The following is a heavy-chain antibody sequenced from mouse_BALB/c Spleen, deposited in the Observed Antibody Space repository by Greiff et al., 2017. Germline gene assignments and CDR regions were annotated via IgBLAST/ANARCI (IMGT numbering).Heavy chain of an antibody. CDR1: GFTFRSYT. Sequence: EVQVVESGGGLVQPGGSLKLSCAASGFTFRSYTMSWVRQTPEKRLEWVAYISNGGCSTYYPDTVKGRFTISRDNAKNTLYLQMSSLKSEDTAMYYCARRGGNYVSYAMDYWGQGTSVTVSS. V-gene: IGHV5-12-2*01. CDR3: ARRGGNYVSYAMDY. CDR2: ISNGGCST. D-gene: IGHD2-1*01. J-gene: IGHJ4*01.